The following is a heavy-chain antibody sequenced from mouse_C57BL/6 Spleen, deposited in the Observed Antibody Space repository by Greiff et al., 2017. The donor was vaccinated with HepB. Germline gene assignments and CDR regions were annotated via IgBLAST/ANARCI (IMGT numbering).Heavy chain of an antibody. V-gene: IGHV1-55*01. CDR1: GYTFTSYW. D-gene: IGHD2-5*01. CDR3: ARGGSPYYSNYGAMDY. Sequence: QVQLKQPGAELVKPGASVKMSCKASGYTFTSYWITWVKQRPGQGLEWIGDIYPGSGSTNYNEKFKSKATLTVDTSSSTAYMQLSSLTSEDSAVYYGARGGSPYYSNYGAMDYWGQGTSVTVSS. J-gene: IGHJ4*01. CDR2: IYPGSGST.